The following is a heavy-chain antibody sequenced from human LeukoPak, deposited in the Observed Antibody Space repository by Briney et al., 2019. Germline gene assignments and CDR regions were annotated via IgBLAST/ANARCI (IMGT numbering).Heavy chain of an antibody. CDR1: GGSFSGYY. CDR3: ARGYSSGWYYYYGMDV. CDR2: INHSGST. D-gene: IGHD6-19*01. J-gene: IGHJ6*02. Sequence: SETLSLTCAVYGGSFSGYYWSWIRQPPGKGLEWIGEINHSGSTNYNPSLKSRVTISVDTSKNQFSLRLSSVTAADTAVYYCARGYSSGWYYYYGMDVWGQGTTVTVSS. V-gene: IGHV4-34*01.